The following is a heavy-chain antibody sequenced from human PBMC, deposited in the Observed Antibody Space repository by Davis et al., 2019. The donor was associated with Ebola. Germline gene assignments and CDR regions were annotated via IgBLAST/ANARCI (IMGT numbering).Heavy chain of an antibody. Sequence: PSETLSLTCTASGGSISSYYWSWIRQPPGKGLEWIGYIYYSGSTNYNPSLKSRVTISVDTSKNQFSLKLSSVTAADTAVYYCARGEVGATTFDYWGQGTLVTVSS. D-gene: IGHD1-26*01. J-gene: IGHJ4*02. CDR3: ARGEVGATTFDY. CDR2: IYYSGST. V-gene: IGHV4-59*01. CDR1: GGSISSYY.